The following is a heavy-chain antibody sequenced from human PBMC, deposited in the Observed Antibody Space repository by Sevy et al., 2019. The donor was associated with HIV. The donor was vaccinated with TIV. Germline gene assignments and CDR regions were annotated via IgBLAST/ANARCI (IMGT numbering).Heavy chain of an antibody. J-gene: IGHJ4*02. V-gene: IGHV1-46*01. Sequence: ASVKVSYKASGFTFTSYYMHWVRQAPGQGLEWMGVINPSDGRTSYAQKFQGRVTMTRDTSTSTVYMELSSLRSEVTAVYYCASGRYSSSWYYFDYWGQGTLVTVSS. CDR3: ASGRYSSSWYYFDY. CDR1: GFTFTSYY. CDR2: INPSDGRT. D-gene: IGHD6-13*01.